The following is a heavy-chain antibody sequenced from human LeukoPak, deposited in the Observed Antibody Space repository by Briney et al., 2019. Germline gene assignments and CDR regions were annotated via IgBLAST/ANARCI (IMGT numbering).Heavy chain of an antibody. CDR2: ISSYNGNT. Sequence: GAPLKLSCKPSGYTFTSYGVSSVRQAPGQGLGWRGWISSYNGNTNYAQKLQGRVTMSTDTSTATAYMELRSLRSDATAVYYCARRVALSRRDAFDIWGQGTMVTVSS. CDR3: ARRVALSRRDAFDI. D-gene: IGHD3-3*02. J-gene: IGHJ3*02. CDR1: GYTFTSYG. V-gene: IGHV1-18*01.